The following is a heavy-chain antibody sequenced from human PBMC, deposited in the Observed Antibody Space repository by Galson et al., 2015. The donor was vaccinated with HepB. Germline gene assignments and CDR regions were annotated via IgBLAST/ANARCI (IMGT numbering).Heavy chain of an antibody. J-gene: IGHJ4*02. CDR1: GFTFSSYS. CDR3: ARAAYCSSTSCYLMIDY. D-gene: IGHD2-2*01. V-gene: IGHV3-48*01. CDR2: ISSSSSTI. Sequence: SLRLSCAASGFTFSSYSMNWVRQAPGKGLEWVSYISSSSSTIYYADSVKGRFTISRDNAKNSLYLQMNSLRAEDTAVYYCARAAYCSSTSCYLMIDYWGQGTLVTVSS.